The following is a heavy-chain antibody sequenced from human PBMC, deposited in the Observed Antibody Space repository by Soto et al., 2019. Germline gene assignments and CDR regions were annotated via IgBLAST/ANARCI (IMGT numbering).Heavy chain of an antibody. CDR1: GGAFSTYP. D-gene: IGHD3-10*01. Sequence: QVQLVQSGAEVMKPGSSVKVLCMPSGGAFSTYPLSWVRQAPGQGLEWMGRIVPVLGVPNYAQRFQGRVTMTADKDTNTAYLELSSLRFEDTAVYYCGRDRYAYGSGSTIDNWGQGTLVTVSS. V-gene: IGHV1-69*04. CDR3: GRDRYAYGSGSTIDN. CDR2: IVPVLGVP. J-gene: IGHJ4*02.